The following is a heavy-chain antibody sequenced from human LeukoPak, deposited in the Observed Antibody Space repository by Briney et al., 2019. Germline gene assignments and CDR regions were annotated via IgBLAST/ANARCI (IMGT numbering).Heavy chain of an antibody. CDR3: ARDYRGYGIDY. V-gene: IGHV3-33*01. CDR1: GFTFSSYG. Sequence: PGGSLRLSCAASGFTFSSYGMHWVRQAPGKGLEWVAVIWYDGSNKYYADSVKGRFTISRDNSKNTLYLQMNSLRAEDTGVYYCARDYRGYGIDYWGQGTLVTVSS. D-gene: IGHD3-10*01. CDR2: IWYDGSNK. J-gene: IGHJ4*02.